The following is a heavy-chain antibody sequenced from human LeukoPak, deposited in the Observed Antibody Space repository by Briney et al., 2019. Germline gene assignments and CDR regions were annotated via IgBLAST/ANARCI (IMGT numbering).Heavy chain of an antibody. Sequence: EASVTVSCTASGYTFTGYYMHWVRQAPGQGLEWMGWINPNSGGTNYAQKFQGRVTMTRDKSTRTAYMELSRLTSDDTAVYYCARNIWFGESADAFDIWGQGTMVTVSS. D-gene: IGHD3-10*01. V-gene: IGHV1-2*02. J-gene: IGHJ3*02. CDR3: ARNIWFGESADAFDI. CDR2: INPNSGGT. CDR1: GYTFTGYY.